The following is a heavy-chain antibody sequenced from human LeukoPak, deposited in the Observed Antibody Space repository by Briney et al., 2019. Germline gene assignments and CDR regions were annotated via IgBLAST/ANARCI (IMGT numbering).Heavy chain of an antibody. CDR1: GGSISSYY. J-gene: IGHJ4*02. Sequence: SETLSLTCTVSGGSISSYYWSWIRQPPGKGLEWIGYIYYSGSTNYNPSLKSRVTISVDTSKNQFSLKLSSVTAADTAVYYCARGGLWFGELFSYYFDYWGQGTLVTVSS. CDR3: ARGGLWFGELFSYYFDY. D-gene: IGHD3-10*01. V-gene: IGHV4-59*01. CDR2: IYYSGST.